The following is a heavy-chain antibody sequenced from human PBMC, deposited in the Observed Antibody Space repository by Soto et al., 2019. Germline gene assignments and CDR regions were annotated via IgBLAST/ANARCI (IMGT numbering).Heavy chain of an antibody. CDR3: QSRTGFLY. CDR2: ISGSGSST. V-gene: IGHV3-23*01. D-gene: IGHD1-1*01. CDR1: GFTFSNYA. Sequence: GGSLRLSCAASGFTFSNYAMSWVRQAPGKGLEWVSTISGSGSSTYCADSVKGRFAISRDNSNNTLYLQMNSLRAEDTAVYYCQSRTGFLYWRQGTLVTVSS. J-gene: IGHJ4*02.